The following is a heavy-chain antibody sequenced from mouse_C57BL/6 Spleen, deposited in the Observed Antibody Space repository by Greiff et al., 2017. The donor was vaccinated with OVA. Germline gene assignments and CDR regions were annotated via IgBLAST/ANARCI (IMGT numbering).Heavy chain of an antibody. Sequence: VQLQQPGAELVKPGASVKVSCKASGYTFTSYWMHWVKQRPGQGLEWIGRIHPSDSDTNYNPKFKGKATLTVDKASSTAYMQLSRLTSEDSAVYYCAIPLYGYDGGYYFDYWGQGTTLTVSS. D-gene: IGHD2-2*01. CDR1: GYTFTSYW. CDR3: AIPLYGYDGGYYFDY. CDR2: IHPSDSDT. V-gene: IGHV1-74*01. J-gene: IGHJ2*01.